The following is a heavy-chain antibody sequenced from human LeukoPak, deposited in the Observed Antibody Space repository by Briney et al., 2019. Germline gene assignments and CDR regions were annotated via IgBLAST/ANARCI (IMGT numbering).Heavy chain of an antibody. CDR2: IIPIFDTA. CDR3: TRDRLPVGATGWFDP. D-gene: IGHD1-26*01. Sequence: ASVKVSCKASGGTFSSYAINWVRQAPGQGLEWMGGIIPIFDTADYAQTFQRRVTITADEYTSTAYMEMTSLRSEDTAVYYCTRDRLPVGATGWFDPWGQGTLVTVSS. J-gene: IGHJ5*02. CDR1: GGTFSSYA. V-gene: IGHV1-69*01.